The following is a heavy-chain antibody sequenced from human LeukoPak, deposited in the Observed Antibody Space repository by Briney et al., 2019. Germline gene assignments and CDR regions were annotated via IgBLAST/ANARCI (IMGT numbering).Heavy chain of an antibody. J-gene: IGHJ3*02. D-gene: IGHD2-15*01. CDR3: ARGAGSTISNDAFDI. Sequence: SETLSLTCAVYGASFSGSYWSWIRQPPGKGLEGIGYFFYSGGTYYNPSLKSRVTISVDTSKNQFSLKLSSVTAADTAVYYCARGAGSTISNDAFDIWGQGTMVTVS. CDR1: GASFSGSY. CDR2: FFYSGGT. V-gene: IGHV4-59*12.